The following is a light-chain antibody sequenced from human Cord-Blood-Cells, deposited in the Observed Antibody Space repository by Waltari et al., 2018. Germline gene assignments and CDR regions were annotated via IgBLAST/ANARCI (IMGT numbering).Light chain of an antibody. Sequence: QSALPHPASVSGSPGQSITISCTETRSDVGGYNYVSWYQQHPGNAPKLMIYDVSNRSSGVSKRFSGSKSGNTASLTISGLQAEDEADYYCSSYTSSSTVFGGATKLTVL. CDR3: SSYTSSSTV. CDR1: RSDVGGYNY. J-gene: IGLJ2*01. V-gene: IGLV2-14*01. CDR2: DVS.